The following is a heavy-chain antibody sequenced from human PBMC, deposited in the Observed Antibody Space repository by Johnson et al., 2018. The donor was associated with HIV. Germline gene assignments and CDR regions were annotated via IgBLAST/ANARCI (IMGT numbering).Heavy chain of an antibody. CDR1: GFTFSSYG. CDR3: AKDLEHILTYAFDI. Sequence: QVQLVESGGGVVQPGGSLRLSCAASGFTFSSYGMHWVRQAPGKGLEWVAFIRYDGSNKYYADSVKGRFTISRDNSKNTLYLQMNSLRAEDTAVYYCAKDLEHILTYAFDIWGQGTMVTGSS. J-gene: IGHJ3*02. V-gene: IGHV3-30*02. CDR2: IRYDGSNK. D-gene: IGHD2-21*01.